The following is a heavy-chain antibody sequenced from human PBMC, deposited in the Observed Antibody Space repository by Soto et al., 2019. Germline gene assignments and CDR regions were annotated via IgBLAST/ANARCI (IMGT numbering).Heavy chain of an antibody. CDR1: GGSLNSPSYY. J-gene: IGHJ4*02. Sequence: QLLLQESGPGLVRPSDTLSLTCTVSGGSLNSPSYYWGWIRQPPGKGLDWIASIHYTGTTYYKSTLKSRLTISSDTSKNQFSLTLRSVNAADTAIYYCARKSRWSAMYYFDYWGQGTLVTVPS. V-gene: IGHV4-39*01. CDR3: ARKSRWSAMYYFDY. D-gene: IGHD3-16*01. CDR2: IHYTGTT.